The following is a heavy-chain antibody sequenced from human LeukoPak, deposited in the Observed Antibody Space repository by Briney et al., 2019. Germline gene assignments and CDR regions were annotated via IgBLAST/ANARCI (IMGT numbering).Heavy chain of an antibody. CDR3: ARSYDYVWGSYPDY. Sequence: SETLSLTCAVYGGSFSGYYWSWLGQPPGKGLEWIGEINHSGGTNYNPSLTSRVTISVDTSKNQFSLKLSSVTAADTSVYYCARSYDYVWGSYPDYWGQGTLVTVSS. CDR2: INHSGGT. V-gene: IGHV4-34*01. D-gene: IGHD3-16*02. CDR1: GGSFSGYY. J-gene: IGHJ4*02.